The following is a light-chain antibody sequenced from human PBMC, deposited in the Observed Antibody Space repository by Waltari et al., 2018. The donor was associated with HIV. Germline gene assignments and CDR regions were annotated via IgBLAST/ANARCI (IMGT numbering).Light chain of an antibody. CDR2: KAS. CDR1: RDVNNW. CDR3: QQYDSDPS. Sequence: DIHMTQSPSTLSAFVEDRVTITCRASRDVNNWLAWYQQKPGIAPKLLIHKASALENGVSSRFSGSGSGTEFTLIIDSLEPDDFATYYCQQYDSDPSFGQGTRLEMK. J-gene: IGKJ5*01. V-gene: IGKV1-5*03.